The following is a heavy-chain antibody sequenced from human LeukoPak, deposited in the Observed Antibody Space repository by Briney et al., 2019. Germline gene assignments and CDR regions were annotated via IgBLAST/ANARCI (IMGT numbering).Heavy chain of an antibody. CDR2: INSGGGPI. CDR3: ARRLDFGDYGNGFDY. CDR1: GFTFSDYY. Sequence: TGGSLRLSCATSGFTFSDYYMTWIRQAPGRGPEWVAYINSGGGPIHYAVSVRGRFTISRDNAKNSLYLQMNSLRAEDTAVYYCARRLDFGDYGNGFDYWGQGSQVTVSS. V-gene: IGHV3-11*01. J-gene: IGHJ4*02. D-gene: IGHD4-17*01.